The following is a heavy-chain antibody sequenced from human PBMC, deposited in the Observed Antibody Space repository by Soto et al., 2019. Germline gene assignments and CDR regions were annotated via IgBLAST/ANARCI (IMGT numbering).Heavy chain of an antibody. CDR1: GYDFTDHY. D-gene: IGHD3-10*01. Sequence: ASVKVSCKASGYDFTDHYIHWVRQAPGQGLEWMGIISPDGGSTRYSQQFQARIAMTRDTSTSTVYMELSSLRSEDTAVYYCARAPRGGVIIVITSAQIDYWGQGTLVTVSS. CDR2: ISPDGGST. CDR3: ARAPRGGVIIVITSAQIDY. J-gene: IGHJ4*02. V-gene: IGHV1-46*01.